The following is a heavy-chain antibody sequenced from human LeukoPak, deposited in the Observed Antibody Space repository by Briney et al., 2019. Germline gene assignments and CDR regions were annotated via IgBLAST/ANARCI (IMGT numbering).Heavy chain of an antibody. CDR1: GGIFSCYT. CDR2: AIPILGIA. Sequence: GASVKVSCKASGGIFSCYTFNWVRQAPGQGLEWMGRAIPILGIATYAQKFQGRITITADKSTSTAYMELSSLRSDDTAMYYCAREGITIFGVAPRYFDYWGQGTLVTVSS. D-gene: IGHD3-3*01. J-gene: IGHJ4*02. CDR3: AREGITIFGVAPRYFDY. V-gene: IGHV1-69*04.